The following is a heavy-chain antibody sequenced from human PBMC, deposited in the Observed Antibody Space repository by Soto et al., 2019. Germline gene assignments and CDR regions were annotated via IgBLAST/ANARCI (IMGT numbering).Heavy chain of an antibody. CDR3: ARAIFGVVNSDAFDI. J-gene: IGHJ3*02. CDR2: INAGNGNT. Sequence: ASVKVSCKASGYTFTSYAMHWVRQAPGQRLEWMGWINAGNGNTKYSQKFQGRVTITRDTSASTAYMELSSLRSEDTAVYYCARAIFGVVNSDAFDIWGQGTVVTVSS. CDR1: GYTFTSYA. D-gene: IGHD3-3*01. V-gene: IGHV1-3*01.